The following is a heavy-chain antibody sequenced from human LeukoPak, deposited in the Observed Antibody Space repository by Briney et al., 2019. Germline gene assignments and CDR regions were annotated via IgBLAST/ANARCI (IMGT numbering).Heavy chain of an antibody. V-gene: IGHV1-18*01. J-gene: IGHJ4*02. Sequence: ASVKVSCKASGYTFTTYGISWVRQAPGQGLEWMGWISASNGNTNHAQKFQGRVTVTTDTSTSTAYMELTSLRSDDTAVYYCAREWGGRSTYYFDSWGQGTLVTVSS. D-gene: IGHD2-15*01. CDR1: GYTFTTYG. CDR2: ISASNGNT. CDR3: AREWGGRSTYYFDS.